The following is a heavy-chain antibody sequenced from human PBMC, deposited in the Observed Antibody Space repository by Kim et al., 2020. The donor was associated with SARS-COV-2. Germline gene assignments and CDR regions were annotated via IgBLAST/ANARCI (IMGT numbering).Heavy chain of an antibody. J-gene: IGHJ2*01. V-gene: IGHV4-59*01. CDR1: GGYISTYQ. Sequence: SETLSLTCTIYGGYISTYQWGWMRQAPGKGLEWLAHIFHTGSVSYNPSHRSRLTMSIDTSRNQFSLKVNSVTVADTALYYCTRSTYFNAPDGWYVDLWSR. CDR2: IFHTGSV. D-gene: IGHD2-21*01. CDR3: TRSTYFNAPDGWYVDL.